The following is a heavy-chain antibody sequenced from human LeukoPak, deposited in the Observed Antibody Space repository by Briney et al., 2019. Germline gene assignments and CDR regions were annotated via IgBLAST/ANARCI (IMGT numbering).Heavy chain of an antibody. J-gene: IGHJ4*02. V-gene: IGHV3-23*01. Sequence: PWGSLRLSCAASGFTFSSYAMSWVRQAPVKGLEWVSTISGGGSFTYYADSVKGRFTISKDNSMKPLYLQMNSLRAEDTAVYYCAKHLDSGSYYKYDYWGQGIRVTVSS. CDR2: ISGGGSFT. CDR1: GFTFSSYA. CDR3: AKHLDSGSYYKYDY. D-gene: IGHD3-10*01.